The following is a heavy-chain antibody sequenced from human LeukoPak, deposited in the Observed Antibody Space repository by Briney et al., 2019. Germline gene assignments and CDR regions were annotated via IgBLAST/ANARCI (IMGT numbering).Heavy chain of an antibody. D-gene: IGHD7-27*01. CDR3: ARGLGHYYYYYMDV. CDR1: GGTFSSYS. Sequence: SVKVSCKASGGTFSSYSISWVRQAPGQGLEWMGRIIPILGIANYAQKFQGRVTITADKSTSTAYMELSSLRSEDTAVYYCARGLGHYYYYYMDVWGKGTTVTVSS. V-gene: IGHV1-69*04. J-gene: IGHJ6*03. CDR2: IIPILGIA.